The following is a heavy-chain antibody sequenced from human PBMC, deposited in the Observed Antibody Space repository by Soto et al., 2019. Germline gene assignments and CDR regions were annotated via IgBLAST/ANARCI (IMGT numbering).Heavy chain of an antibody. CDR3: ARDHDSAYVYDSSGYRIHAFDI. CDR2: INIDGSNT. D-gene: IGHD3-22*01. CDR1: GGTFGNYW. Sequence: PGGSLSLSCAAAGGTFGNYWMHWVRPAPGKGLVWVSHINIDGSNTNYADSVKGRFTISRDNAKNTLSLHMNSLRAEDTAVYHCARDHDSAYVYDSSGYRIHAFDICGQGTMVTVSS. V-gene: IGHV3-74*01. J-gene: IGHJ3*02.